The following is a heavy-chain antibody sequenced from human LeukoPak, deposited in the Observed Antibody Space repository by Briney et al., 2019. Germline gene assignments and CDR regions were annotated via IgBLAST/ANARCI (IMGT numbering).Heavy chain of an antibody. CDR3: ARGEQQLVHSGSYYDP. D-gene: IGHD1-26*01. CDR2: ISAYNGNT. V-gene: IGHV1-18*01. J-gene: IGHJ5*02. Sequence: GASVKVSCKASGYTFTSYAINWVRQAPGQGLEWMGWISAYNGNTNYAQKLQGRVTMTTDTSTSTAYMELRSLRSDDTAVYYCARGEQQLVHSGSYYDPWGQGTLVTVSS. CDR1: GYTFTSYA.